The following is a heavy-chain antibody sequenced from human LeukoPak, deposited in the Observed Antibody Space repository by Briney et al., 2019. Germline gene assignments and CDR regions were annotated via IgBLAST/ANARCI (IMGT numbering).Heavy chain of an antibody. D-gene: IGHD2-21*01. CDR1: GGSISGYY. J-gene: IGHJ3*02. CDR2: IYSSGST. Sequence: SEPLSLTCFVSGGSISGYYWSWIRQTPGKGLEWIGYIYSSGSTIYNPSLKSRVTMSVDTSMNQFSLRLSSVTAADTAIYYCARTYGGGVTDAFDIWGQGTIVTVSS. V-gene: IGHV4-59*01. CDR3: ARTYGGGVTDAFDI.